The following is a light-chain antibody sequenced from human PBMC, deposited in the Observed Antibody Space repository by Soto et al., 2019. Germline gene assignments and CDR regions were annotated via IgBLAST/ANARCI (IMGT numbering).Light chain of an antibody. Sequence: EIVLTQSPSTLSLSPGDRAALSCRASQTVRNNYVAWYQQKPGQAPKLLIYGASSRATDIPGRFSGSGSGTDFALTISRLEPEDFVVYYCQHYGGPVGYTFGQGTKLEIK. CDR2: GAS. V-gene: IGKV3-20*01. CDR3: QHYGGPVGYT. J-gene: IGKJ2*01. CDR1: QTVRNNY.